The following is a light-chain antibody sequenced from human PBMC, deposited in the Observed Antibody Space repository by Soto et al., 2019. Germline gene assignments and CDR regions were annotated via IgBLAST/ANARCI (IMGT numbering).Light chain of an antibody. V-gene: IGKV1-39*01. Sequence: DIQMTQSPSSLSASVGDRVTITCLASQSISTYLHWYQQKPGTAPKLLIYATSNLQSGVPSRFSGSGSGTDFTLTISSLQPEDVATYYCQRYNNAPRTFGQGTKVDIK. CDR1: QSISTY. J-gene: IGKJ1*01. CDR2: ATS. CDR3: QRYNNAPRT.